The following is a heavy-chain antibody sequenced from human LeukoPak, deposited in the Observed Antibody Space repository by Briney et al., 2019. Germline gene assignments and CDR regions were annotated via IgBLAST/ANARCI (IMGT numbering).Heavy chain of an antibody. CDR3: VRLRRNSDTSGFYYYYDY. CDR1: GYTFGSYS. CDR2: ISVRSNYI. D-gene: IGHD3-22*01. V-gene: IGHV3-21*01. Sequence: PGGSLRLSCAASGYTFGSYSINWVRQAPGKGLEWVSSISVRSNYIYYADSVRGRFSISRDDARDSLYLQMNSLRAEDTAVYYCVRLRRNSDTSGFYYYYDYWGQGTLVTVSS. J-gene: IGHJ4*02.